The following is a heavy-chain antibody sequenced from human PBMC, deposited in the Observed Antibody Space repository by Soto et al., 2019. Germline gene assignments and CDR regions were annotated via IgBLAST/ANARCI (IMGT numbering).Heavy chain of an antibody. D-gene: IGHD1-26*01. Sequence: QVQLVQSGAEVKKPGASVKVSCKASGYTFTGYYMHWVRQAPGQGLEWMGWINPNSGGTNYAQKFQGRVTMTRDTSISTAYMELSRLRSDDTAVCYCARWDSGSYPYYYGMDVWGQGTTVTVSS. CDR3: ARWDSGSYPYYYGMDV. CDR2: INPNSGGT. CDR1: GYTFTGYY. V-gene: IGHV1-2*02. J-gene: IGHJ6*02.